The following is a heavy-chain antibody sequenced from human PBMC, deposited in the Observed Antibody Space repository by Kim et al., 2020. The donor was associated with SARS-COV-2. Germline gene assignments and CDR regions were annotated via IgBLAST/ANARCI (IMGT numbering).Heavy chain of an antibody. CDR3: AKGIVGATYYFDY. V-gene: IGHV3-23*01. J-gene: IGHJ4*02. Sequence: YADSVKGRFTISRDNSKNTLYLQMNSLRAEDTAVYYCAKGIVGATYYFDYWGQGTLVTVSS. D-gene: IGHD1-26*01.